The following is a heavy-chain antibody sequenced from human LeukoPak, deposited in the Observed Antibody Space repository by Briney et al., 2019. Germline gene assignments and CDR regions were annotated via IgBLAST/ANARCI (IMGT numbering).Heavy chain of an antibody. J-gene: IGHJ3*02. D-gene: IGHD2-2*01. Sequence: SVTVSCKASGYTFTSYDINWVRQAPGQGLEWMGGIIPIFGTANYAQKFQGRVTITADESTSTAYMELSSLRSEDTAVYYCARVECSSTSCYVGRLRAFDIWGQGTMVTVSS. CDR2: IIPIFGTA. V-gene: IGHV1-69*13. CDR3: ARVECSSTSCYVGRLRAFDI. CDR1: GYTFTSYD.